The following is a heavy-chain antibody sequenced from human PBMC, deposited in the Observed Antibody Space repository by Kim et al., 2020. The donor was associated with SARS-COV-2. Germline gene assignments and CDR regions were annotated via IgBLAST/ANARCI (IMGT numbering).Heavy chain of an antibody. Sequence: NYSPSVQGHVTISADKSISTAYLQWSSLQASDTAMYYCARLPPPPTVNDYWGQGTLVTVSS. V-gene: IGHV5-10-1*01. J-gene: IGHJ4*02. D-gene: IGHD4-17*01. CDR3: ARLPPPPTVNDY.